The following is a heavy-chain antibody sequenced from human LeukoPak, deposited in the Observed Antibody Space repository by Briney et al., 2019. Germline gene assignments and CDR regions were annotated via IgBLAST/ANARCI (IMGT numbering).Heavy chain of an antibody. Sequence: PGGSLRLSXAASGFTFSSYWMHWVRQAPGKGLVWVSRINSDGSSTSYADSVKGRFTISRDNAKNTLYLQMNSLRAEDTAVYYCARDGGSYYFDYWGQGTLVTVSS. CDR3: ARDGGSYYFDY. CDR1: GFTFSSYW. V-gene: IGHV3-74*01. CDR2: INSDGSST. D-gene: IGHD1-26*01. J-gene: IGHJ4*02.